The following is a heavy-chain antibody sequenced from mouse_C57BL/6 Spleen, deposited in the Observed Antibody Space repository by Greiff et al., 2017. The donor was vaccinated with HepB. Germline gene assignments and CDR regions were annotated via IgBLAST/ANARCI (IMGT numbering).Heavy chain of an antibody. CDR3: ARSSDSSGSAWFAY. J-gene: IGHJ3*01. Sequence: QVQLQQPGAELVKPGASVKMSCKASGYTFTSYWITWVKQRPGQGLEWIGDIYPGSGSTNYNEKFKSKATLTVDTSSSTAYMQLSSLTSEDSAVYYCARSSDSSGSAWFAYWGQGTLVTVS. V-gene: IGHV1-55*01. CDR1: GYTFTSYW. D-gene: IGHD3-2*02. CDR2: IYPGSGST.